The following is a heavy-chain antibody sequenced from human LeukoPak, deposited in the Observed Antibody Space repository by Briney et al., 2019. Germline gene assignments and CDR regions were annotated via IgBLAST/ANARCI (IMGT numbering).Heavy chain of an antibody. V-gene: IGHV4-30-4*01. CDR2: IYYSGST. D-gene: IGHD3-9*01. CDR1: GDSISSGDYY. J-gene: IGHJ4*02. Sequence: SQTLSLTCTVSGDSISSGDYYWSWIRQPPGKGLEWIGYIYYSGSTYYNPSLKGRVTISVDTSKNQFSLKLSSVTAADTAVYYCARVSDILTSYYDYWGQGTLVTVSS. CDR3: ARVSDILTSYYDY.